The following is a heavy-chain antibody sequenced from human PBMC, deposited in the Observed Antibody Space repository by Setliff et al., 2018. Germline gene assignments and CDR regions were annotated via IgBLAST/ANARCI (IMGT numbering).Heavy chain of an antibody. CDR1: GFTFSRYD. J-gene: IGHJ5*02. V-gene: IGHV3-13*04. CDR3: ARDDDTTSRYSRVEH. D-gene: IGHD5-12*01. CDR2: TAAAGDT. Sequence: GGSLRLSCAASGFTFSRYDIHWVRQVTGKGLEWVSGTAAAGDTYYADSVKGRFTISRDNSQNTVYLQMDSLRAEDTAVYYCARDDDTTSRYSRVEHWGQGTPVTVSS.